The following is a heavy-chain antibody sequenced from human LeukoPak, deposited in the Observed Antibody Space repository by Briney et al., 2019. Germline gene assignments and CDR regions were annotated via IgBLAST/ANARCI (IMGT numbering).Heavy chain of an antibody. V-gene: IGHV3-23*01. CDR1: GFTFSSYA. Sequence: GGSLRLSCAASGFTFSSYAMSWVRQAPGKGLEWVSAISGSGGSTYYADSVKGRFTISRDNSKNTLYLQMNSLRAEDTAVYYCAKDPNIVRATTLRYFDYWGQGTLVTVSS. D-gene: IGHD1-26*01. CDR3: AKDPNIVRATTLRYFDY. CDR2: ISGSGGST. J-gene: IGHJ4*02.